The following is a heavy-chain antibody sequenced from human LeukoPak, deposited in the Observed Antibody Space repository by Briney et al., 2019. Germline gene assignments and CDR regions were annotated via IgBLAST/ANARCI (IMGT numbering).Heavy chain of an antibody. CDR2: INSDGSST. CDR3: ARTQDYGDYKGFDY. J-gene: IGHJ4*02. D-gene: IGHD4-17*01. CDR1: GFTFSSYW. Sequence: GGSLRLSCAASGFTFSSYWMHWVRQAPGKGLVWVSRINSDGSSTSYADSVKGRFTISRDNAKNTLYLQMNSLRAEDTAVYYCARTQDYGDYKGFDYGGQGTLVTVSS. V-gene: IGHV3-74*01.